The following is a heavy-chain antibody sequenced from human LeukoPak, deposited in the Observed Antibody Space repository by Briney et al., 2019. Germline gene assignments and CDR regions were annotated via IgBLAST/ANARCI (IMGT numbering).Heavy chain of an antibody. J-gene: IGHJ5*02. V-gene: IGHV1-18*01. D-gene: IGHD3-9*01. CDR1: GYTFTSYG. CDR2: ISAYNGNT. Sequence: ASVKVSCKASGYTFTSYGISWVRQAPGQGLEWMGWISAYNGNTNYAQKLQGRVTMTTDTSTSTAYMELRSLRSDDTAVYYCARVLVEYFDWLSANNWFDPWGQGTLVTVSS. CDR3: ARVLVEYFDWLSANNWFDP.